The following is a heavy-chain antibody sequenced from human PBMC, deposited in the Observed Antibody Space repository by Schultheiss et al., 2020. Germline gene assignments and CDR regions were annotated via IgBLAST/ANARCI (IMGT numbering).Heavy chain of an antibody. CDR3: ARDHRTGDAFDI. V-gene: IGHV4-34*01. D-gene: IGHD1-14*01. J-gene: IGHJ3*02. CDR2: ISHSGST. Sequence: SETLSLTCAVYGGSFSGYYWGWIRQPPGKGLEWIGEISHSGSTNYNPSLKSRVTISVDTSKNQFSLKLSSVTAADTAVFYCARDHRTGDAFDIWGQGTMVTVSS. CDR1: GGSFSGYY.